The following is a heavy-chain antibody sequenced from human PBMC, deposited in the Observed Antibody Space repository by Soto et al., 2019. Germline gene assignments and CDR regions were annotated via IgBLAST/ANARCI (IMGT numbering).Heavy chain of an antibody. CDR1: GFTFSSYW. Sequence: EVQLVESGGGLVQPGGSLRLSCAASGFTFSSYWMNWVRQAPWKGLEWVANIKQDGSEKYYVDSVKGRFTISRDNTKNSLYLQMNSLRAEDTAVYYCAIEQLQLVIPDYWGQGTLVTVSS. CDR3: AIEQLQLVIPDY. CDR2: IKQDGSEK. V-gene: IGHV3-7*01. J-gene: IGHJ4*02. D-gene: IGHD6-13*01.